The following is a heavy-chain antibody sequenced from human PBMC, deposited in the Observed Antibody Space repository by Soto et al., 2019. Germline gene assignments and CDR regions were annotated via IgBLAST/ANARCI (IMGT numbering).Heavy chain of an antibody. CDR2: IRSKAYGGTT. J-gene: IGHJ6*03. Sequence: EVQLVESGGGLLQPGRSLRLSCTASGFTFGDYAMSWFGQLPGKGREGVGFIRSKAYGGTTEYAASVKGRFTISRDDSKSIAYLQMNSLKTEDTAVYYCTRVSGTNYYYMDVWGKGTTVTVSS. D-gene: IGHD6-13*01. V-gene: IGHV3-49*03. CDR3: TRVSGTNYYYMDV. CDR1: GFTFGDYA.